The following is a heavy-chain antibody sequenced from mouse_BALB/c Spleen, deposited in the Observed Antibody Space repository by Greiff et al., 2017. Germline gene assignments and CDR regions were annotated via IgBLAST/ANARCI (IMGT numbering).Heavy chain of an antibody. CDR3: ERVYDDDVDYFDY. CDR2: ISYVGSN. Sequence: DVQLQASGPGLVKPSRFPSPPCSVPCFSITSGYYWFWTRQFPGNTLEWMGYISYVGSNNYNPSLKNRIPITRDTSKNQTFQKLKSVTTEDTATYACERVYDDDVDYFDYWGQGTTLTVSS. D-gene: IGHD2-4*01. CDR1: CFSITSGYY. V-gene: IGHV3-6*02. J-gene: IGHJ2*01.